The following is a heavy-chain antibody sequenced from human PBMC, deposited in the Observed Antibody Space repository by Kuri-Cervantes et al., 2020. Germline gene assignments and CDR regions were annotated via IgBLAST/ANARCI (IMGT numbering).Heavy chain of an antibody. D-gene: IGHD1-26*01. CDR3: AREGVVGTSRNFFDS. CDR2: THHSGGT. J-gene: IGHJ4*02. CDR1: GDSISNINW. V-gene: IGHV4-4*02. Sequence: SCAVSGDSISNINWWSWVRQPPGKGLEWIGETHHSGGTNYNPYLKRRVTITADTSKNQVSLNLRSVTAADTAVYYCAREGVVGTSRNFFDSWGQGTLVTVSS.